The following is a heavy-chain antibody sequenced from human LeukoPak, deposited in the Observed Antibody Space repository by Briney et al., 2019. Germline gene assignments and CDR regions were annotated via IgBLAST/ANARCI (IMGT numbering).Heavy chain of an antibody. CDR2: IGSSSVFI. Sequence: SMXWLXQAXGKGLEWVSSIGSSSVFISYADSVKGRFTISRDNARNSLFLQMDSLRAEDTAVYFCARDPRGDTLTTRYFDYWGQGILVTVSS. CDR3: ARDPRGDTLTTRYFDY. J-gene: IGHJ4*02. V-gene: IGHV3-21*01. CDR1: S. D-gene: IGHD3-10*01.